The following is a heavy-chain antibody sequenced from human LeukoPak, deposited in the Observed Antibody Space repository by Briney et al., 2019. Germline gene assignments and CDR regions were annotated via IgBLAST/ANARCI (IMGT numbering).Heavy chain of an antibody. Sequence: SGTLSLTCVVSGGSISSSNWRSWVRQPPGKGLEWIGEIYHSGSTNYNPSLESRVSISLDKSKNQFSLRVTSVTAADTAVYYCARDLRRVGATKYFDSWGQGTLVTVSS. J-gene: IGHJ4*02. CDR1: GGSISSSNW. CDR3: ARDLRRVGATKYFDS. D-gene: IGHD1-26*01. CDR2: IYHSGST. V-gene: IGHV4-4*02.